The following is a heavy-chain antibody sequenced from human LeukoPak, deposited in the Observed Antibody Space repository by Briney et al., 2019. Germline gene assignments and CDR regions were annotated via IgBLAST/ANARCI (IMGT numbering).Heavy chain of an antibody. D-gene: IGHD3-16*01. CDR1: GFTFSGYD. Sequence: GGSLRLSCAASGFTFSGYDMHWVRQAPGKGLEWVAFIRYEGSNKYYADSVKGRFTISRDNSKNTLYLQMNSLRAEDTAVYYCAKDSGGSIFDYWGQGTLVTVSS. V-gene: IGHV3-30*02. J-gene: IGHJ4*02. CDR2: IRYEGSNK. CDR3: AKDSGGSIFDY.